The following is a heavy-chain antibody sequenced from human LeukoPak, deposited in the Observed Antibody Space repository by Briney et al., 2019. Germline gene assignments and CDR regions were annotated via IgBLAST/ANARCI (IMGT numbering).Heavy chain of an antibody. CDR1: GFTFSSYS. CDR2: ISSSSSTI. V-gene: IGHV3-48*04. J-gene: IGHJ6*03. CDR3: VRVLPYDFWSGYYGYMDV. D-gene: IGHD3-3*01. Sequence: GGSLRLSCAASGFTFSSYSMNWVRQAPGKGLEWVSYISSSSSTIYYADSVKGRFTISRDNAKNSLYLQMNSLRAEDTAVYYCVRVLPYDFWSGYYGYMDVWGKGTTVTVSS.